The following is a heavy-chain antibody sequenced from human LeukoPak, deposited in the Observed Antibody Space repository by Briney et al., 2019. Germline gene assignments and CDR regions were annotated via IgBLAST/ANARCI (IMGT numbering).Heavy chain of an antibody. Sequence: GGSLSLSCAASGFTFNNYNMNWVRQAPGKGLEWVSSISSSSTYIYYADSVKGRFIISRDDAKNSLFLQLNSLRAEDTAVYYCARDNYYYDNVGWFDPWGQGTLVTVSS. J-gene: IGHJ5*02. V-gene: IGHV3-21*01. CDR3: ARDNYYYDNVGWFDP. D-gene: IGHD3-22*01. CDR1: GFTFNNYN. CDR2: ISSSSTYI.